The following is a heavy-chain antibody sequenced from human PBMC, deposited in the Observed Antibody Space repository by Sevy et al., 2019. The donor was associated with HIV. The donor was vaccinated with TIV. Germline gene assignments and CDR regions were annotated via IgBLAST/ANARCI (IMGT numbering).Heavy chain of an antibody. CDR3: AKGSTSSSEVGYFDY. CDR1: GFTFSSYA. CDR2: ISGKGGYT. Sequence: GGSLRLSCAASGFTFSSYAMSWVRQAPGKGLEWVSVISGKGGYTYYPDSLKGRFTISRDISKNTLYLQMTSRRAEDTAVYYCAKGSTSSSEVGYFDYWGQGTLVTVSS. J-gene: IGHJ4*02. D-gene: IGHD2-2*01. V-gene: IGHV3-23*01.